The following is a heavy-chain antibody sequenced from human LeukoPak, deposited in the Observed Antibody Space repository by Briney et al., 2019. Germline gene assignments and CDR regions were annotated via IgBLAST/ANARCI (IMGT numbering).Heavy chain of an antibody. CDR2: ISSSGSYI. CDR1: GFTFSSYS. CDR3: ARVEDFDY. V-gene: IGHV3-21*01. J-gene: IGHJ4*02. Sequence: GGSLRLSCAASGFTFSSYSMNWVRQAPGKGLEWVASISSSGSYIYYADSVKGRFTISRDNAKNSLYLQMNSLRAGDTAVYYCARVEDFDYWGQGTLVTVSS.